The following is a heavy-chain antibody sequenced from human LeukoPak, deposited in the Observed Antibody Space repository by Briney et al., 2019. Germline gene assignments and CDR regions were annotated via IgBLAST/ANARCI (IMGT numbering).Heavy chain of an antibody. CDR3: ARVSHSGSYSYYFDY. V-gene: IGHV4-59*01. J-gene: IGHJ4*02. CDR1: GGSISSYY. D-gene: IGHD1-26*01. CDR2: IYYSGST. Sequence: PSETLSLTCTVSGGSISSYYWSWIRQPPGKGLEWIGYIYYSGSTNYNPSLKSRVTISVDTSKNQFSLKLSYVTAADTAVYYCARVSHSGSYSYYFDYWGQGTLVTVSS.